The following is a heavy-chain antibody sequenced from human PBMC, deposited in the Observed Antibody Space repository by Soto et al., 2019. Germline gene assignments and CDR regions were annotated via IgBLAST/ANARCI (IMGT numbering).Heavy chain of an antibody. CDR2: VYYSGST. Sequence: SETLSLTCTVSGGSISSGDYYWSWIRQPPGKGLEWIGYVYYSGSTYYNPSLKSRVTISVDTSKNQFSLKLSSVTAADTAVYYCARVSGYYGWFDPWGQGTLVTVSS. CDR3: ARVSGYYGWFDP. CDR1: GGSISSGDYY. V-gene: IGHV4-30-4*01. J-gene: IGHJ5*02. D-gene: IGHD3-22*01.